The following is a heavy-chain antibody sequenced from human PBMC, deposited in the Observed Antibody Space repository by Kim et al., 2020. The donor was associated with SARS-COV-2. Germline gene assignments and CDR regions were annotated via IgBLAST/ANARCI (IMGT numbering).Heavy chain of an antibody. CDR1: GFTFTSSA. CDR3: AADSLGYSGYDSDY. CDR2: IVVGSGNT. D-gene: IGHD5-12*01. V-gene: IGHV1-58*01. Sequence: SVKVSCKASGFTFTSSAVQWVRQARGQRLEWIGWIVVGSGNTNYAQKFQERVTITRDMSTSTAYMELSSLRSEDTAVYYCAADSLGYSGYDSDYWGQGTLVTVSS. J-gene: IGHJ4*02.